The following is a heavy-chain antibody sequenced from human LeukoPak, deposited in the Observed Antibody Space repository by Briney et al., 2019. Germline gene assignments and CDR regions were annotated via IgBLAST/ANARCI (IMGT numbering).Heavy chain of an antibody. J-gene: IGHJ3*02. D-gene: IGHD3-22*01. CDR2: ISSSGSTI. V-gene: IGHV3-48*03. Sequence: GGSLRLSCAASGFTFSSYEMNWVRQAPGKGLEWVSYISSSGSTIYYADSVKGRFTISRDNAKNSLYLQMNSLRAEDTAVYYCAKDGYYYDSSGYYADDAFDIWGQGTMVTVSS. CDR3: AKDGYYYDSSGYYADDAFDI. CDR1: GFTFSSYE.